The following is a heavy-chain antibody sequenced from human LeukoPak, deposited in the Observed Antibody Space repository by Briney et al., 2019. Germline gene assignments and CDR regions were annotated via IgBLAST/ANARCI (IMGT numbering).Heavy chain of an antibody. Sequence: ASVKVSCKASGYTFTSYDINWVRQATGQGLEWMGWMSPNSGNTGYAQKFQGRVTMTRNTSISTAYMELSSLRSEDTAVYYCARIGCSSTSCYFYYYYGMDVWGQGTTVTVSS. J-gene: IGHJ6*02. CDR1: GYTFTSYD. V-gene: IGHV1-8*01. CDR2: MSPNSGNT. D-gene: IGHD2-2*01. CDR3: ARIGCSSTSCYFYYYYGMDV.